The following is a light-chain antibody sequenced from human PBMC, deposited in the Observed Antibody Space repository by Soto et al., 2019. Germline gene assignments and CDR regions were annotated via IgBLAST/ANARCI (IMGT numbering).Light chain of an antibody. V-gene: IGKV3-20*01. CDR1: QSISDT. Sequence: EIALTQSPVTLSVSPGGRATLSCRASQSISDTLAWYQQKPGQAPRLLIHGASTRAPGIPARFSGSGSGTDFTLTISRLEPEDFAVYYCQQYGSSGTFGQGTKVDIK. J-gene: IGKJ1*01. CDR3: QQYGSSGT. CDR2: GAS.